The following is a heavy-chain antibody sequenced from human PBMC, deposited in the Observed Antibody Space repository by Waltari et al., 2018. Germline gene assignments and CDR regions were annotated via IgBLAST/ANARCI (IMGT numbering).Heavy chain of an antibody. J-gene: IGHJ3*01. V-gene: IGHV4-39*01. CDR2: ISYSWAT. D-gene: IGHD3-16*01. Sequence: QLHLQESGPGLVQPSETLSLTCSVSGGSITTNRHYWGWIRQPPGKGLEWTATISYSWATNTNPSLKSRVNMSVDTFKNQFSLKLRSVTAADTALYYCATYVGASIGTAAFDVWGQGTMVTVSS. CDR1: GGSITTNRHY. CDR3: ATYVGASIGTAAFDV.